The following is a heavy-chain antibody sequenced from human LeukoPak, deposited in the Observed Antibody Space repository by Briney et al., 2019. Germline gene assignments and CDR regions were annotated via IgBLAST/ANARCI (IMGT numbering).Heavy chain of an antibody. V-gene: IGHV1-2*02. D-gene: IGHD2-2*01. CDR3: AIISSSMY. CDR2: INPNSGDT. CDR1: GYIFTANY. J-gene: IGHJ4*02. Sequence: ASVKVSCKASGYIFTANYIHWVRQAPGQGLEWMGWINPNSGDTSYAQKFQGRVTMTRDTSISTAYMELSSLRSDDTVVYYCAIISSSMYWGQGTLVTVSS.